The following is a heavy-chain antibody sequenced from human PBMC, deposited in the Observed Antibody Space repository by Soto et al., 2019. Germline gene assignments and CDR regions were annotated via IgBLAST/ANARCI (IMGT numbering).Heavy chain of an antibody. CDR1: GGSMSENDYY. CDR2: IYDTWTT. D-gene: IGHD3-10*02. J-gene: IGHJ3*02. Sequence: QVQLQEAGPGLVRPSQTLSLTCTVAGGSMSENDYYWSWLRQSPGQGLQWIGYIYDTWTTSYSPSLKSRVTMSADTSRNQFSLKLTSVTAADTALYFCARGIVRGGFDIWRQGTLVTVSS. CDR3: ARGIVRGGFDI. V-gene: IGHV4-30-4*01.